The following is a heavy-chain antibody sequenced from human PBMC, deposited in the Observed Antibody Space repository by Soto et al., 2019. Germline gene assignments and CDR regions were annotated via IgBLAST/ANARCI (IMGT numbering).Heavy chain of an antibody. V-gene: IGHV4-59*01. D-gene: IGHD6-13*01. CDR1: GGSISSYY. J-gene: IGHJ4*02. CDR3: AREGGSSWNFDY. Sequence: PSETLSITFTVCGGSISSYYWSWIRQPPGKGLEWIGYIYYSGSTNYNPSLKSRVTISVDTSKNQFSLKLSSVTAADTAVYYCAREGGSSWNFDYWGQGTLVTVSS. CDR2: IYYSGST.